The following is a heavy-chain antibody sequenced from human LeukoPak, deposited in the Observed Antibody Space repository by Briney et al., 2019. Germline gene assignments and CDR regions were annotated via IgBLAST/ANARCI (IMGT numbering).Heavy chain of an antibody. D-gene: IGHD6-13*01. CDR1: GYTFTDYY. J-gene: IGHJ4*02. Sequence: ASVKVSCKASGYTFTDYYMHWLRQAPGQGLEWMGWISAYNSNTNYAQNLQGRVTMTTDTSTSTVYLDLRSLRSDDTAVYYCARAAGGGYFDFWGQGTLVTVSS. V-gene: IGHV1-18*04. CDR3: ARAAGGGYFDF. CDR2: ISAYNSNT.